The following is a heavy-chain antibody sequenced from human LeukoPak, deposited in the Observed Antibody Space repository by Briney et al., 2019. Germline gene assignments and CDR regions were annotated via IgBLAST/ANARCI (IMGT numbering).Heavy chain of an antibody. CDR1: GYTFTSYD. CDR3: ARAYGSGWYWFYYYYYGMDV. V-gene: IGHV1-8*01. J-gene: IGHJ6*02. D-gene: IGHD6-19*01. CDR2: MNPNSGNT. Sequence: AASVKVSCKASGYTFTSYDINWVRQATGQGLEWMGWMNPNSGNTGYAQKFQGRVTMTRNTSISTAYMELSSLRSEDTAVYYCARAYGSGWYWFYYYYYGMDVWGQGTTVTVSS.